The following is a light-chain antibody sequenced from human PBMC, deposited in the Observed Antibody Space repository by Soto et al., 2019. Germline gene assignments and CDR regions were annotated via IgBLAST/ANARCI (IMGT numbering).Light chain of an antibody. CDR3: SSYAGSDNLGV. Sequence: QSALTQPPSASGSPGQSVTISCTGTSSDVGGYNYVSWYQQHPGKAPKLMIYEVNKRPSGVLDRFSGSESGNTASLTVSGLQAEDEADYYCSSYAGSDNLGVFGTGTKVTVL. J-gene: IGLJ1*01. CDR2: EVN. V-gene: IGLV2-8*01. CDR1: SSDVGGYNY.